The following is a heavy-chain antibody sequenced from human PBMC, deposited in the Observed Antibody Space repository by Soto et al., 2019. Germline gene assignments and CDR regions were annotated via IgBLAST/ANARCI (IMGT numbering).Heavy chain of an antibody. CDR3: ARDNFYDSSGYYHV. CDR1: GGTFSSYA. V-gene: IGHV1-69*13. CDR2: IIPIFGTA. J-gene: IGHJ6*02. D-gene: IGHD3-22*01. Sequence: SVKVSCKASGGTFSSYAISWLRQAPGQGLEWMGGIIPIFGTANYAQKFQGRVTITADESTSTAYMELSSLRSEDTAVYYCARDNFYDSSGYYHVWGQGTTVTVSS.